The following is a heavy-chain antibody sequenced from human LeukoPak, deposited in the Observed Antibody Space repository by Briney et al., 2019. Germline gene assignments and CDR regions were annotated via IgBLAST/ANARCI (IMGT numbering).Heavy chain of an antibody. CDR3: ARAGSSSWHFDY. CDR2: IYYSGST. D-gene: IGHD6-13*01. Sequence: SETLSLTCTVSGGSISSHYWSWIRQPPGKGLELIGYIYYSGSTNYNPSLKSRVTISVDTSKNQFSLKLSSVTAADTDVYYCARAGSSSWHFDYWGQGTLVTVSS. V-gene: IGHV4-59*11. J-gene: IGHJ4*02. CDR1: GGSISSHY.